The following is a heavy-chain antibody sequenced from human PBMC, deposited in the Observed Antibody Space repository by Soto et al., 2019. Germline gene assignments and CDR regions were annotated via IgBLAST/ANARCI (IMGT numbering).Heavy chain of an antibody. CDR2: ISPYNGKT. J-gene: IGHJ3*02. V-gene: IGHV1-18*01. CDR1: GYTFTNYG. D-gene: IGHD2-15*01. CDR3: ARDIYGGNCCDAFDI. Sequence: QAQLAQSGAEVKKPGASVNISCKASGYTFTNYGFIWVRQAPGHGLEWVGWISPYNGKTEYAQKFQGRVTMTRDKPKRTAYMELRSLRSDDTAVYYCARDIYGGNCCDAFDIWGQGTMVTVSS.